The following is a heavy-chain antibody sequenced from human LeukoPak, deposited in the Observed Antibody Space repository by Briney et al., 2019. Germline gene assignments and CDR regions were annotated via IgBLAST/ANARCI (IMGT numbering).Heavy chain of an antibody. D-gene: IGHD3-22*01. J-gene: IGHJ4*02. Sequence: GGSLRLSCAASGFTFSSYAMSWVRQAPGKGLEWVSAISGSGGSTYYADSVKGRFTISRDNSKNTLYLQMNSLRAEDTAVYYCAKRSIRTAYYYDSSGWFDYWGQGTLVTVSS. CDR2: ISGSGGST. CDR3: AKRSIRTAYYYDSSGWFDY. V-gene: IGHV3-23*01. CDR1: GFTFSSYA.